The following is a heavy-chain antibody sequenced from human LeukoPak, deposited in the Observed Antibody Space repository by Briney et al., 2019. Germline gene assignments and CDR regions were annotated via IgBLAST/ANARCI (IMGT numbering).Heavy chain of an antibody. J-gene: IGHJ6*03. CDR3: ARLTYYYGSGERPTNHYYYYYYMDV. D-gene: IGHD3-10*01. V-gene: IGHV5-51*01. CDR2: IYPGESDN. Sequence: GESLKISFKGSGSSFTSYWIGWGRPRPGKGLGWMGIIYPGESDNRYSPSFQGQVNISADKSISTPYLQWSSLKASDTAMYYCARLTYYYGSGERPTNHYYYYYYMDVWGKGTTVTVSS. CDR1: GSSFTSYW.